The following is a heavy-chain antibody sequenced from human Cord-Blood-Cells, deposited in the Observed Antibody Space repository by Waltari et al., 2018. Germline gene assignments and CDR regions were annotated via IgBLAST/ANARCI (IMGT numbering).Heavy chain of an antibody. CDR2: INPNSGGT. CDR3: AREPLYYYGSGSFDY. D-gene: IGHD3-10*01. J-gene: IGHJ4*02. V-gene: IGHV1-2*02. Sequence: QVQLVQSGAEVKKPGASVKVSCKASGYTFTGYYMHWVRQAPGQGLEWMGWINPNSGGTNYAQKFQGRVTMTRDTSISTAYMGLSRLRSDDTAVYYCAREPLYYYGSGSFDYWGQGTLVTVSS. CDR1: GYTFTGYY.